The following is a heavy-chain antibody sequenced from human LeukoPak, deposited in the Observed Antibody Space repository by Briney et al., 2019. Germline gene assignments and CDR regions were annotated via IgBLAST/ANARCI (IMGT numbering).Heavy chain of an antibody. CDR1: DDSISSGIYY. J-gene: IGHJ4*02. CDR3: ARASWWADPFDR. Sequence: SETLSLTCTVSDDSISSGIYYWNWIRQPAGKGLEWIGRFYSSGSTDYNPSLNSRVTISVDTSKNQFSLSLSSVTAADTAVYYCARASWWADPFDRWGQGTLVTVSS. V-gene: IGHV4-61*02. D-gene: IGHD2-15*01. CDR2: FYSSGST.